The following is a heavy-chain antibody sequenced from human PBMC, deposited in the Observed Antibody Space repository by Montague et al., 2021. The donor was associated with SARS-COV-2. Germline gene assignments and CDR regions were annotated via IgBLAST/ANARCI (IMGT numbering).Heavy chain of an antibody. J-gene: IGHJ4*02. Sequence: TLSLTCTVSGGSISSGGYYWSWIRQHPGKGLEWIGYIYYSGSTYYNPSFKSRVTISVDTSKNQFSLKLSSVTAADTAVYYCARAPATIFGVVKQIDYWGQGTLVTVSS. CDR3: ARAPATIFGVVKQIDY. D-gene: IGHD3-3*01. CDR1: GGSISSGGYY. CDR2: IYYSGST. V-gene: IGHV4-31*03.